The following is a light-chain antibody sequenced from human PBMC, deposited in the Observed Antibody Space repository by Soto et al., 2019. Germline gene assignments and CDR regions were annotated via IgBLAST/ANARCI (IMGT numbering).Light chain of an antibody. CDR1: RSDIGAYKY. CDR3: CSYRSSSTLV. CDR2: EVS. Sequence: QSLLTQPSSLSGSPAPSVTISCTGTRSDIGAYKYVSWYQHHPGKSPRLLIYEVSNRPSGVSNRFSASKSGNTASLTISGLQAEDEADYYCCSYRSSSTLVFGGGTQLNV. V-gene: IGLV2-14*01. J-gene: IGLJ2*01.